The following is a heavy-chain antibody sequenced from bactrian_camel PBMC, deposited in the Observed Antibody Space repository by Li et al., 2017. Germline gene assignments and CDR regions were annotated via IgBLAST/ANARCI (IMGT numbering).Heavy chain of an antibody. CDR3: AEVAEGVASVLSPVGY. CDR1: GYTADKPYC. Sequence: QLVESGGGSVQVGGPLRVSCEVSGYTADKPYCMGWFRQAPGTGLEWVSHVKSDGGSTYYADSVKGRFTISRDNVKNTLYLQLNSLKTEDTAMYYCAEVAEGVASVLSPVGYWGQGTQVTVS. V-gene: IGHV3S28*01. J-gene: IGHJ6*01. CDR2: VKSDGGST. D-gene: IGHD6*01.